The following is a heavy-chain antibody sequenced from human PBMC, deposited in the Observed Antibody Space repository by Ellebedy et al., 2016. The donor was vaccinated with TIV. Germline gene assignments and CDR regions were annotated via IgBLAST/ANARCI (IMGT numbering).Heavy chain of an antibody. Sequence: GESLKISCAASGFTVSSNYMSWVRQAPGKGLEWVSVIYSGGSTYYADSVKGRFTISRDNSKNTLYLQMNSLRAEDTAVYYCAIAGDSSGYYYLMDVWGQGTTVTVSS. D-gene: IGHD3-22*01. CDR2: IYSGGST. CDR1: GFTVSSNY. CDR3: AIAGDSSGYYYLMDV. V-gene: IGHV3-66*01. J-gene: IGHJ6*02.